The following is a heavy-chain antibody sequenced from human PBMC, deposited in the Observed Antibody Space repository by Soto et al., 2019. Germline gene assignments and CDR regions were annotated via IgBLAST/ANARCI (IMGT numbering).Heavy chain of an antibody. Sequence: QVQLVQSGAEVKKPGSSVKVSCKASGGTFSSYTISWVRQAPGQGLEWMGRIIPILGIANYAQKFQGRVTXTXDXXTSTAYMELSSLRSEDTAVYYCATKYDSTAMVVDYWGQGTLVTVSS. V-gene: IGHV1-69*02. J-gene: IGHJ4*02. CDR1: GGTFSSYT. D-gene: IGHD5-18*01. CDR2: IIPILGIA. CDR3: ATKYDSTAMVVDY.